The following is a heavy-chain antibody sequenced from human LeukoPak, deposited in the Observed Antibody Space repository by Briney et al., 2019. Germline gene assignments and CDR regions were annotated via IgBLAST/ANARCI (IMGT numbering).Heavy chain of an antibody. V-gene: IGHV3-23*01. CDR3: AKDNDGDNDY. Sequence: GGSLRLSCAASGFTFSSYAMTWVRQAPGKGLEWVSAISGSGGSTYYADSVKGRFTISRDNSKNTLDLQMNSLRAEDTAVYYCAKDNDGDNDYWGQGTLVTVSS. D-gene: IGHD4-17*01. CDR1: GFTFSSYA. CDR2: ISGSGGST. J-gene: IGHJ4*02.